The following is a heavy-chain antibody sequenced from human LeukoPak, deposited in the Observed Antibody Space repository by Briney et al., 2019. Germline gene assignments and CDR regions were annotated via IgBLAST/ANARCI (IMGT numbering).Heavy chain of an antibody. CDR3: AKDPQQLAPGY. J-gene: IGHJ4*02. Sequence: GGSLRLSCAASGFTFSKFPMGWVRQAPGRGLEWVSAISASGDVTFYADSLRGRFTISRDNSKSTLYLQMNGLRAEDAAVYYCAKDPQQLAPGYWGQGTLVTVSS. V-gene: IGHV3-23*01. D-gene: IGHD6-13*01. CDR1: GFTFSKFP. CDR2: ISASGDVT.